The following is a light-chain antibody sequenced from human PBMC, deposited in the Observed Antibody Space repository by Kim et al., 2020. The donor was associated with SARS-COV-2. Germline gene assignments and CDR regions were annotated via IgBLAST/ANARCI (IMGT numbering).Light chain of an antibody. Sequence: QSALTQPRSVSGSPGQSVTISCTGTSSDVGGYNYVYWYQQHPGKAPKLMIYDGSKRPSGVPDRFSGSKSGNTASLTIAGLQAEDEADYYCCSYAGSYAWVFGGGTKLTVL. V-gene: IGLV2-11*01. J-gene: IGLJ3*02. CDR3: CSYAGSYAWV. CDR1: SSDVGGYNY. CDR2: DGS.